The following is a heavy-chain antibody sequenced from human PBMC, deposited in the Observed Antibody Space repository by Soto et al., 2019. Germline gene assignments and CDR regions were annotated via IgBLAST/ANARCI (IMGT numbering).Heavy chain of an antibody. CDR2: IIPIFGTA. D-gene: IGHD3-10*01. Sequence: GASVKVSCKASGGTFSSYAISWVRQAPGQGLEWKGGIIPIFGTANYAQKIQGRVTITADESTSTAYMKLSSLRSEDTAVYYCARGKSLYYYGSYGYYYCGMDVWGQGTTVTVSS. CDR1: GGTFSSYA. J-gene: IGHJ6*02. CDR3: ARGKSLYYYGSYGYYYCGMDV. V-gene: IGHV1-69*13.